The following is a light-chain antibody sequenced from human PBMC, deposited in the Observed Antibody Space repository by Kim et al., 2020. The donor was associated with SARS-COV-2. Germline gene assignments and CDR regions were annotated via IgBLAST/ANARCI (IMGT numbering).Light chain of an antibody. CDR3: NSRDSSGNHQVV. J-gene: IGLJ2*01. Sequence: LGLTVRITCQGDSLRSYYASWYQQKPGQAPVLVIYGKNNRPSGIPDRFSGSSSGNTASLTITGAQAEDEADYYCNSRDSSGNHQVVFGGGTQLTVL. CDR1: SLRSYY. V-gene: IGLV3-19*01. CDR2: GKN.